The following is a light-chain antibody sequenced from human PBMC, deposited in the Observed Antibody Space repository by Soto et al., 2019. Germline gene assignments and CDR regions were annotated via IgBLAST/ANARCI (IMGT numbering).Light chain of an antibody. Sequence: AIQMTQSPSSLSASVGDRVTITCRASQGIRNDLGWYQQKPGKAPKXLIYAASSLQSGVPSRFSGSGSGTDFTITISSLQPDDCETYYCQHYNSYSEAFGQGTKVDIK. CDR1: QGIRND. CDR3: QHYNSYSEA. V-gene: IGKV1-6*01. CDR2: AAS. J-gene: IGKJ1*01.